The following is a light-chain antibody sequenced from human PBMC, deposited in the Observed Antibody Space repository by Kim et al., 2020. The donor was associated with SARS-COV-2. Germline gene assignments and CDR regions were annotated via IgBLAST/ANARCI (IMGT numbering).Light chain of an antibody. CDR2: DTS. Sequence: FLSPGESATLSCRASQSVSSYLAWYQQKPGQAPRLLIYDTSNRANGTPARFSGSGSGTDFTLTISSLEPDDFAVYYCQQRNNWVTFGGGTKVDIK. CDR1: QSVSSY. V-gene: IGKV3-11*01. CDR3: QQRNNWVT. J-gene: IGKJ4*01.